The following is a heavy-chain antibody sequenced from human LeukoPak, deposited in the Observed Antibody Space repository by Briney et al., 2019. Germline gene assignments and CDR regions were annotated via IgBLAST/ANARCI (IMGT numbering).Heavy chain of an antibody. CDR1: GGSFSGYY. Sequence: SETLSLTXAVYGGSFSGYYWSWIRQPPGKGLEWIGEINHSGSTNYNPSLKSRVTISVDTSKNQFSLKLSSVTAADTAVYYCARGRNDYGNYRFGYWGQGTLVTVSS. V-gene: IGHV4-34*01. CDR2: INHSGST. D-gene: IGHD4-11*01. J-gene: IGHJ4*02. CDR3: ARGRNDYGNYRFGY.